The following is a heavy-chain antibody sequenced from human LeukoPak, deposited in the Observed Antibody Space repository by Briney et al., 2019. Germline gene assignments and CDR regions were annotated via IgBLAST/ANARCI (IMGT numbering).Heavy chain of an antibody. Sequence: GASVKVSCKASGYTFTSYDINWVRQATGQGLEWMGIINPSGGSTSYAQKFQGRVTMTRDTSTSTVYMELSSLRSDDTAVYYCARDREKKWELLQGRAFDIWGQGTMVTVSS. V-gene: IGHV1-46*01. D-gene: IGHD1-26*01. CDR2: INPSGGST. J-gene: IGHJ3*02. CDR1: GYTFTSYD. CDR3: ARDREKKWELLQGRAFDI.